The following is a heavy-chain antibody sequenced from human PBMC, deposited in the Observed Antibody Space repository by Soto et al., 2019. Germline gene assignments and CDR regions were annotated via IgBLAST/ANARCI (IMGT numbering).Heavy chain of an antibody. J-gene: IGHJ5*01. CDR1: GDSISAYS. D-gene: IGHD3-22*01. Sequence: PSETLSLTCTVSGDSISAYSWGWVRQPPGKGLEWIGNIHYNGNTKYNPSLKSRVSMSVDTSKNQFSLNLTSVSAADTAVYYCARLGGFYQSLDSWGQGTLVT. CDR3: ARLGGFYQSLDS. V-gene: IGHV4-59*08. CDR2: IHYNGNT.